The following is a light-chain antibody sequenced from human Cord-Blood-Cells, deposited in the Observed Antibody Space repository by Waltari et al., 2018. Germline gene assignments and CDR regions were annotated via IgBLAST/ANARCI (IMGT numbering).Light chain of an antibody. CDR2: QDS. V-gene: IGLV3-1*01. Sequence: SYALTQAPSVSVSPGQTATITCSGDTLGDKYACWYQQKPGQSPVLVIYQDSKRPSGIPERFSGSNSGNTATLTISGTQAMDEADYYCQAWDSSTHVVFGGGTKLTVL. CDR1: TLGDKY. J-gene: IGLJ2*01. CDR3: QAWDSSTHVV.